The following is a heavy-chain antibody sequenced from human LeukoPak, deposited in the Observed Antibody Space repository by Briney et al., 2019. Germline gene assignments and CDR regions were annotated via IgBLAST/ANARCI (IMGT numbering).Heavy chain of an antibody. CDR1: GYTFTSYG. J-gene: IGHJ4*02. CDR3: AREGGRPTYYDFWSGYDY. CDR2: TSAYNGNT. Sequence: GASVKVSCKASGYTFTSYGISWVRQAPGQGLEWMGWTSAYNGNTNYAQKLQGRVTMTTDTSTSTAYMELRSLRSDDTAVYYCAREGGRPTYYDFWSGYDYWGQGTLVTVSS. D-gene: IGHD3-3*01. V-gene: IGHV1-18*01.